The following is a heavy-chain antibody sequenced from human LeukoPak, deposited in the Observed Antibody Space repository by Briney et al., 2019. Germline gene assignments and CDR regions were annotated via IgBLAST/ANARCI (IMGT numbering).Heavy chain of an antibody. CDR3: GGYSSLDH. J-gene: IGHJ4*02. CDR2: IYSGGDK. V-gene: IGHV3-53*01. Sequence: PGGSLSLSCATSGFTVSSNYMSWVRQAPGKGLEWVSLIYSGGDKRYAASVKGRFTISRDNSKNTLYLQMDSLRVEDTAVYYCGGYSSLDHWGQGTLVTVSS. CDR1: GFTVSSNY. D-gene: IGHD3-22*01.